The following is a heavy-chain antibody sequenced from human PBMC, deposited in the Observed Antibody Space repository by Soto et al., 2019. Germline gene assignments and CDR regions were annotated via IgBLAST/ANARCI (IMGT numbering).Heavy chain of an antibody. J-gene: IGHJ6*03. Sequence: QVQLVQSGAEVKKPGASVKVSCKASGYTFFDYGVSWVRQAPGQGLEWMAWISVKNGDTNYAQKFQGRVTMTTDTAKNTAHREVRSLRSDDTAVYYCARGVPERDYYSYDMDVWGTGTTVTVSS. V-gene: IGHV1-18*01. CDR2: ISVKNGDT. CDR3: ARGVPERDYYSYDMDV. CDR1: GYTFFDYG.